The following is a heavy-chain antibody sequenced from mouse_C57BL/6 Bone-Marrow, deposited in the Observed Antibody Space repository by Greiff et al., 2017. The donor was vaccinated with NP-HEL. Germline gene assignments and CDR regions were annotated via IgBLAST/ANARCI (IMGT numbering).Heavy chain of an antibody. Sequence: QQSCKASGYTFTSYWMHWVKQRPIQGLDWIGNIDPSDSETHYNQKFKDKATLTVDKSSSTAYMQLSSLTSEDAAVYYCARPAVVAYYFDYWGQGTTLTVSS. CDR1: GYTFTSYW. V-gene: IGHV1-52*01. J-gene: IGHJ2*01. CDR3: ARPAVVAYYFDY. CDR2: IDPSDSET. D-gene: IGHD1-1*01.